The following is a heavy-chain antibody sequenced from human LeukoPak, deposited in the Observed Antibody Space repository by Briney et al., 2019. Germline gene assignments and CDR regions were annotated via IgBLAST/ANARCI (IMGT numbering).Heavy chain of an antibody. J-gene: IGHJ1*01. V-gene: IGHV3-48*02. CDR2: ISRPGNTV. CDR1: GFTFSSYS. Sequence: GGSLRLSCEGSGFTFSSYSMNWVRQAPGKGLEWVSYISRPGNTVYYADSVRGRFAISRDNAKNSLYLQMSSLRDEDAAVYYCAREQGRGSTWYPEYFQPWGQGTLVIVSS. D-gene: IGHD6-13*01. CDR3: AREQGRGSTWYPEYFQP.